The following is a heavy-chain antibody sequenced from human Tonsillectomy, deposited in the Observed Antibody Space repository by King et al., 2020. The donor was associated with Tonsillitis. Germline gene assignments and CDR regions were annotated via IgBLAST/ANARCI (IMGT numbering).Heavy chain of an antibody. CDR3: AKDSGPLWFGGDIYNGRDV. V-gene: IGHV3-30*18. Sequence: VQLVESGGGVVQPGRSLRLSCAASGFTFSSYGMHWVRQAPGKGLEWVAVISYEGSNKYYADPVRGRFTISRDNAKNMVNLQMNSLRAEDTAVYYCAKDSGPLWFGGDIYNGRDVWGQGTTVPVSS. D-gene: IGHD3-10*01. CDR1: GFTFSSYG. CDR2: ISYEGSNK. J-gene: IGHJ6*02.